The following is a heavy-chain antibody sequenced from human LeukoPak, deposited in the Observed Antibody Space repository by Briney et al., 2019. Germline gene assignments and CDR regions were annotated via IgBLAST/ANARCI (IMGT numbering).Heavy chain of an antibody. V-gene: IGHV3-23*01. CDR3: AKTRLSTGWAENAY. D-gene: IGHD6-19*01. CDR2: VVGGGHTT. Sequence: GGSLGLSCAASGFIFTNYAMSWVRQAPGKGLEWVLAVVGGGHTTFYADSVKGRFTISRDNSKNTVYLQMNSLRGEDTAVYYCAKTRLSTGWAENAYWGQGTSVTVYS. J-gene: IGHJ4*02. CDR1: GFIFTNYA.